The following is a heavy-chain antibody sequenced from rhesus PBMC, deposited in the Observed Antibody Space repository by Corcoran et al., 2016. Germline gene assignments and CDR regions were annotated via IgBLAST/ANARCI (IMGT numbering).Heavy chain of an antibody. CDR2: IHHDTATT. V-gene: IGHV4-73*01. J-gene: IGHJ5-1*01. Sequence: QVKLQQWGEGLVKPSETLSLTCAVYGGSISGYYYWSWIRQPPGKGLEGIGKIHHDTATTNYTPSLQNRGTLSKNTSQTQFSLELSSVTAADTAVYYCARADPYYNICRFDVWGPGVLVTVSS. CDR1: GGSISGYYY. D-gene: IGHD3-3*01. CDR3: ARADPYYNICRFDV.